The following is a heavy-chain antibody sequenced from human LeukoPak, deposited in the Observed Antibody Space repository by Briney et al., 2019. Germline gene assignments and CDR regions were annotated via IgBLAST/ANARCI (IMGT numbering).Heavy chain of an antibody. CDR2: IYYSGST. Sequence: KPSETLSLTCTVSGGSMSSSSYFWGWIRQPPGTGLEWIGTIYYSGSTYYHPSLKSRVTISVDTSKNQFSLKLNSVTAADTAVYYCAVAGVRYYDSSGLYAFDFWGQGTMVTVSS. D-gene: IGHD3-22*01. CDR1: GGSMSSSSYF. CDR3: AVAGVRYYDSSGLYAFDF. V-gene: IGHV4-39*01. J-gene: IGHJ3*01.